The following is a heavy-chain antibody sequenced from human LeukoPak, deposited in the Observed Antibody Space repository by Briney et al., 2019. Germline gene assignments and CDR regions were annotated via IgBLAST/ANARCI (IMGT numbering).Heavy chain of an antibody. D-gene: IGHD4-17*01. CDR1: GGSISSYY. CDR3: AGRPLYGDYFEFDY. V-gene: IGHV4-59*01. CDR2: IYYSGST. Sequence: SETLSLTCTVSGGSISSYYWSWIRQPPGKGQEWIGYIYYSGSTNYNPSLKSRVTISVDTSKNQFSLKLSSVTAADTAVYYCAGRPLYGDYFEFDYWGQGTLVTVSS. J-gene: IGHJ4*02.